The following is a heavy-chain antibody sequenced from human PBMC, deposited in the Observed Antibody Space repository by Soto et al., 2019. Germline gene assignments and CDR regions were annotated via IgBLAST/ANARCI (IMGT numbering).Heavy chain of an antibody. CDR3: AKYSGSHYYYYAMDV. J-gene: IGHJ6*02. CDR2: ISGSGGST. Sequence: EEQLLESGGGLVQPGGSLRLPCAASGFTFSSYAMSWVRQAPGKGLEWVSGISGSGGSTYYADSVKGRFTISRDNSKNMVFLQMNSLIAEDTAVYYCAKYSGSHYYYYAMDVWGQGTTVTVSS. D-gene: IGHD1-26*01. CDR1: GFTFSSYA. V-gene: IGHV3-23*01.